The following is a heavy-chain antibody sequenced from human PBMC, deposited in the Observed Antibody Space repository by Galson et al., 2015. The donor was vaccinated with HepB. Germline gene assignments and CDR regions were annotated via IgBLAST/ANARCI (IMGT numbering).Heavy chain of an antibody. V-gene: IGHV1-69*13. CDR2: IIPIFGTA. J-gene: IGHJ3*02. Sequence: SVKVSCKDSGGTFSSYAISWVRQAPGQGLEWMGGIIPIFGTANYAQKFQGRVTITADESTSTAYMELSSLRSEDTAVYYCARVGFKTDIVVVPAAGFDIWGQVTMVTVSS. CDR1: GGTFSSYA. CDR3: ARVGFKTDIVVVPAAGFDI. D-gene: IGHD2-2*01.